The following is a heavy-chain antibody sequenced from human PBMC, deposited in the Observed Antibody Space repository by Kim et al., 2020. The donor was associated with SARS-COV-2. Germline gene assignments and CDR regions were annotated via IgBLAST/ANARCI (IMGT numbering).Heavy chain of an antibody. Sequence: GGSLRLSCAASGFTFSDYYMSWIRQAPGKGLEWVSYISSSSSYTNYADSVKGRFTISRDNAKNSLYLQMNSLRAEDTAVYYCARVSYYYGSGSYYKVTYYFDYWGQGTLVTVSS. CDR2: ISSSSSYT. J-gene: IGHJ4*02. CDR3: ARVSYYYGSGSYYKVTYYFDY. D-gene: IGHD3-10*01. V-gene: IGHV3-11*06. CDR1: GFTFSDYY.